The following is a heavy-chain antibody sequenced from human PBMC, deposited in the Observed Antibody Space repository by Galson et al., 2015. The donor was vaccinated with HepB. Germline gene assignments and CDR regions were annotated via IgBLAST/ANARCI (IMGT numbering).Heavy chain of an antibody. V-gene: IGHV3-33*01. J-gene: IGHJ6*02. CDR3: ARLEGAARPGGTQEEYYYYGMDV. Sequence: SLRLSCAASGFSFSSYGMHWVRQAPGQGLEWVAVIWYDGSNKYYADSVKGRFTISRDNSKNTLYLQMNSLRVEDTAVYYCARLEGAARPGGTQEEYYYYGMDVWGQGTTVTVSS. D-gene: IGHD6-6*01. CDR2: IWYDGSNK. CDR1: GFSFSSYG.